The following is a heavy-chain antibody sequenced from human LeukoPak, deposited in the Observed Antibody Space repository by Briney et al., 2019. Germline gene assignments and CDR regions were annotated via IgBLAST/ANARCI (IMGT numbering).Heavy chain of an antibody. CDR2: IYYSGST. CDR1: GGSISSYY. V-gene: IGHV4-59*01. D-gene: IGHD3-16*01. J-gene: IGHJ4*02. Sequence: SETLSLTCTVSGGSISSYYWSWIRQPPGKGLEWIGYIYYSGSTNYNPSLKSRVTISVDTSKNQFPLKLSSVTAADTAVYYCARGREGGLDYWGQGTLVTVSS. CDR3: ARGREGGLDY.